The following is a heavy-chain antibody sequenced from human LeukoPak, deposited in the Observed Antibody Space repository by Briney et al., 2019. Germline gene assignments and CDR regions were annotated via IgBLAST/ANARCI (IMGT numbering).Heavy chain of an antibody. V-gene: IGHV3-74*01. Sequence: GGSLRLSCAASGFSISGYGMHWVRRAPGKGLVWVSRINSDGSSTNYADSMKGRFTISRDNAKNTVYLQLNSLRAEDTAFYYCATGASAIYSSGVVFDYWGQGTLVTVSS. J-gene: IGHJ4*02. D-gene: IGHD6-19*01. CDR3: ATGASAIYSSGVVFDY. CDR2: INSDGSST. CDR1: GFSISGYG.